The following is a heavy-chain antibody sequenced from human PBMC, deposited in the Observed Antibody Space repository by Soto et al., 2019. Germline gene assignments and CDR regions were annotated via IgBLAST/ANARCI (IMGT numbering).Heavy chain of an antibody. J-gene: IGHJ6*02. V-gene: IGHV3-64D*06. Sequence: GGSLSLSCSASGFTFSSYAMHWVRQAPGKGLEYVSAISSNGGSTYYADSVKGRFTISRDNSKNTLYLQMSSLRAEDTAVYYCASGSIVGATTGYYYYGMDVWGQGTTVTVSS. CDR2: ISSNGGST. CDR1: GFTFSSYA. D-gene: IGHD1-26*01. CDR3: ASGSIVGATTGYYYYGMDV.